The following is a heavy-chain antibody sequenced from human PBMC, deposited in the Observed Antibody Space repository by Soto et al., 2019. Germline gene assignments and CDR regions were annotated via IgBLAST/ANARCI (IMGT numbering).Heavy chain of an antibody. CDR1: DGSLTEYH. CDR2: VSHHGTS. D-gene: IGHD1-1*01. Sequence: SETLSLTCVVYDGSLTEYHWSWVRQTPGKGLEWIGEVSHHGTSHYNPSLGSRVIMSFDTSKDQFSLTLQSVTAADTGMYDCARGQSAVDVFFPTPVPFAPWGPGTPVTVSS. CDR3: ARGQSAVDVFFPTPVPFAP. V-gene: IGHV4-34*01. J-gene: IGHJ5*02.